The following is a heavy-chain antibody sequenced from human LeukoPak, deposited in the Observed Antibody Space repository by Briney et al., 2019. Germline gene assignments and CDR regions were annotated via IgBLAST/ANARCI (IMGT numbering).Heavy chain of an antibody. V-gene: IGHV3-20*04. CDR3: AKDATAVPGTVYMDV. J-gene: IGHJ6*03. D-gene: IGHD6-13*01. Sequence: GGSLRLSCAASGFTFSSYSMNWVRQAPGKGLEWVSGINWNAGSTGYADSVKGRFTISRDNAKNSVYLQMTSLRAEDTALYYCAKDATAVPGTVYMDVWGKGTTVTISS. CDR1: GFTFSSYS. CDR2: INWNAGST.